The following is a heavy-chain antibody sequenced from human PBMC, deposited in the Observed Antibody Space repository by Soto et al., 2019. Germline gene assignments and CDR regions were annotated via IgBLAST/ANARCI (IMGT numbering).Heavy chain of an antibody. D-gene: IGHD2-2*02. J-gene: IGHJ6*02. V-gene: IGHV4-34*01. CDR1: GGSFSGYY. Sequence: SETLSLTCAVYGGSFSGYYWSWIRHPPWKGLEWIGEINHSGSTNYNPSLKSRVTISVDTSKNQFSLKLSSVTAADTAVYYCARARATYCSSTSCYIPYYYYGMDVWGQGTTVTVSS. CDR2: INHSGST. CDR3: ARARATYCSSTSCYIPYYYYGMDV.